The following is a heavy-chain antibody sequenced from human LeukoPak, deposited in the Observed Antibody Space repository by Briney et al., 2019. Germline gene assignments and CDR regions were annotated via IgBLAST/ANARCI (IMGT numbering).Heavy chain of an antibody. V-gene: IGHV3-7*01. CDR3: ARSYGHSIDY. Sequence: TGGSLRLSCAASGFSFSNYWMSWVRQAPRKGLEWAATIKQDGSGQYYVDSVKGRFTISRDNAQNSLYLQMNNLRAEDTAVYYCARSYGHSIDYWGQGTLVTVSS. J-gene: IGHJ4*02. CDR1: GFSFSNYW. CDR2: IKQDGSGQ. D-gene: IGHD3-10*01.